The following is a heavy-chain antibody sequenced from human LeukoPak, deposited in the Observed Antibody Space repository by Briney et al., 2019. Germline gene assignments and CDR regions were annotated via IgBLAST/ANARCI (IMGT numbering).Heavy chain of an antibody. CDR1: GFTFSSYA. CDR3: AKDLYYYGSGNDY. Sequence: GVSLRLSCAASGFTFSSYAMSWVRQAPGKGLEWVSAISGSGGSTYYADSVKGRFTISRDNSKNTLYLQMNSLRAEDTAVYYCAKDLYYYGSGNDYWGQGTLVTVSS. J-gene: IGHJ4*02. CDR2: ISGSGGST. V-gene: IGHV3-23*01. D-gene: IGHD3-10*01.